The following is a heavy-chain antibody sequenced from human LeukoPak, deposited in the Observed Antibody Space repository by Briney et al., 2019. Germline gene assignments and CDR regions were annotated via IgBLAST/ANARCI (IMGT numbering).Heavy chain of an antibody. V-gene: IGHV3-33*01. CDR2: IWYDGSNK. D-gene: IGHD5-24*01. CDR1: GLTFSSYG. Sequence: GGSLRLSCAASGLTFSSYGMHWVRQAPGKGLEWVAVIWYDGSNKYYADSVKGRFTISRDNSKNTLYLQMNSLRVEDMAVYYCARDLGYTDYWGQGTLVTVSS. CDR3: ARDLGYTDY. J-gene: IGHJ4*02.